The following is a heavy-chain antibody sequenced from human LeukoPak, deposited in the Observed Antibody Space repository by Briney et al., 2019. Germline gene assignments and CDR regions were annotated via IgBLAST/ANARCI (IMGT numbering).Heavy chain of an antibody. CDR2: MSYSWST. CDR1: GGSISSGSYY. Sequence: SETLSLTCTVSGGSISSGSYYWGWIRQSPGKGLEWIGSMSYSWSTYFNPSLKSRVTISVDTSKNQFSLKLSSVTAADTAVYYCARPTTVATFDIWGQGTMVTVSS. CDR3: ARPTTVATFDI. J-gene: IGHJ3*02. D-gene: IGHD4-17*01. V-gene: IGHV4-39*07.